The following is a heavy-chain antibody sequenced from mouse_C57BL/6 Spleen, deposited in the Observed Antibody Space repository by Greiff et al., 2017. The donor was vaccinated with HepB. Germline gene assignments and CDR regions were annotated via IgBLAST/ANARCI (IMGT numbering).Heavy chain of an antibody. D-gene: IGHD2-4*01. CDR1: GFSFNTYA. J-gene: IGHJ1*03. CDR2: IRSKSNNYAT. CDR3: VRNFDYDADWYFDV. V-gene: IGHV10-1*01. Sequence: EVKLMESGGGLVQPKGSLKLSCAASGFSFNTYAMNWVRQAPGKGLEWVARIRSKSNNYATYYADSVKDRFTISRDDSESMIYLQMNNLKTEDTAMYYCVRNFDYDADWYFDVWGTGTTVTVSS.